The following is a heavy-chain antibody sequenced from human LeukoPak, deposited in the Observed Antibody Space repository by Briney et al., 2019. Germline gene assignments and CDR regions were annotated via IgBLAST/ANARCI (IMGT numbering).Heavy chain of an antibody. V-gene: IGHV3-21*01. Sequence: GGSLRLPCAASGFTFSSYSMTWVRQAPGKGLEWVSSISSSSSYIYYADSVKGRFTISRDNAKNSLYLQMNSLRAEDTAVYYCARVVDSSSWHDAFDIWGQGTMVTVSS. CDR2: ISSSSSYI. CDR3: ARVVDSSSWHDAFDI. J-gene: IGHJ3*02. CDR1: GFTFSSYS. D-gene: IGHD6-13*01.